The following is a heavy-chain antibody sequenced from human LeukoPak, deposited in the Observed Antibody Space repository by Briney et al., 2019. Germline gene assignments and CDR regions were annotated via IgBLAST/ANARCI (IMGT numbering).Heavy chain of an antibody. J-gene: IGHJ4*02. CDR1: GGSFSGYY. D-gene: IGHD3-16*02. CDR2: INHSGST. Sequence: SETLSLTCAVYGGSFSGYYWSWIRQPPGKGLEWIGEINHSGSTNYNPSLKSRVTISVDTSKNQFSLKLSSVTAADTAVYYCARAPKYDYVWGSYRYFDYWGQGTLVTVSS. V-gene: IGHV4-34*01. CDR3: ARAPKYDYVWGSYRYFDY.